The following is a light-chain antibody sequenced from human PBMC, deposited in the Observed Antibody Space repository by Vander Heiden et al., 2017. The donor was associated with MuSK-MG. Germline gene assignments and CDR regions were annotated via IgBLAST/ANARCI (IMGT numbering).Light chain of an antibody. Sequence: AIRMTQSPSSFSASTGDRVTITCRASQGISSYLAWYQQKPGKAPKLLIYAASTLQSGVPSRFSGSGYGKDFTLTISCRQSEDFASYYCQQHDSYPPITFGGGTKVEIK. J-gene: IGKJ4*01. V-gene: IGKV1-8*01. CDR2: AAS. CDR3: QQHDSYPPIT. CDR1: QGISSY.